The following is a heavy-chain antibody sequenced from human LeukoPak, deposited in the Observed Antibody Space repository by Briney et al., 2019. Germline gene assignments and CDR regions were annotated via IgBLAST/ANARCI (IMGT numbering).Heavy chain of an antibody. CDR2: IYYSGST. V-gene: IGHV4-59*01. J-gene: IGHJ3*02. CDR1: GGSISSYY. Sequence: SETLSLTCTVSGGSISSYYWSWIRQPPGEGLECIGYIYYSGSTNYNPSLKSRVTISVDTSKNQFSLKLSSVTAADTAVYYCARYDSSGYYWVRGAFDIWGQGTMVTVSS. CDR3: ARYDSSGYYWVRGAFDI. D-gene: IGHD3-22*01.